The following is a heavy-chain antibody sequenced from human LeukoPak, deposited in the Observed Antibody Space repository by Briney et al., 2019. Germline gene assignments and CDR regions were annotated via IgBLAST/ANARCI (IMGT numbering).Heavy chain of an antibody. CDR1: GYTFTSYG. CDR3: ARAYGSGIFQH. CDR2: IIPILGIA. J-gene: IGHJ1*01. D-gene: IGHD3-10*01. Sequence: SVKVSCKASGYTFTSYGISWVRQAPGQGLEWMGRIIPILGIANYAQKFQGRVTITADKSTSTAYMELSSLRSEDTAVYYCARAYGSGIFQHWGQGTLVTVSS. V-gene: IGHV1-69*04.